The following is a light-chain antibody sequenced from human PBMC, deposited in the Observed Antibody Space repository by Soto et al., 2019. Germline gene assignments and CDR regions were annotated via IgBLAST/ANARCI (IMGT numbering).Light chain of an antibody. V-gene: IGLV3-21*02. CDR2: DDS. CDR3: QVWHNKNDQWI. CDR1: NIGVKS. Sequence: SYELTQPPSVSVAPGQTATITCGGSNIGVKSVHWYQQRPGQAPILVVYDDSARPSGITERFSGSNSGNTATLTISRVEAGDEADYYCQVWHNKNDQWIFGGGTKLTVL. J-gene: IGLJ2*01.